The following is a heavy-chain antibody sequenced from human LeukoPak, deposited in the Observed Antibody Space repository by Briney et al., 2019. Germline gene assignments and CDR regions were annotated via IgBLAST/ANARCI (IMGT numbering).Heavy chain of an antibody. V-gene: IGHV3-30*02. CDR2: IRYDGSDK. CDR1: GFTFSGYG. D-gene: IGHD3-10*01. CDR3: AKSGSGTFRPFS. J-gene: IGHJ5*02. Sequence: AGGSLRLSCAASGFTFSGYGMHWVRQAPGKGLEWVSFIRYDGSDKYYADSVKGRFTISRDDSNNMLSLQMNGLRADDTALYYCAKSGSGTFRPFSWGQGTLVTVSS.